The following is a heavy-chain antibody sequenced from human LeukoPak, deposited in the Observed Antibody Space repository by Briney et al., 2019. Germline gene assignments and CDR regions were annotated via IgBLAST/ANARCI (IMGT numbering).Heavy chain of an antibody. CDR3: ASAYSSSWFYFDY. CDR1: GYTFTGYY. Sequence: ASVKVSCKASGYTFTGYYMHWVRQAPGQGLEWMGWINPNSGGTNCAQKFQGRVTMARDTSISTAYMELSRLRSEDTAVYYCASAYSSSWFYFDYWGQGTLVTVSS. CDR2: INPNSGGT. V-gene: IGHV1-2*02. D-gene: IGHD6-13*01. J-gene: IGHJ4*02.